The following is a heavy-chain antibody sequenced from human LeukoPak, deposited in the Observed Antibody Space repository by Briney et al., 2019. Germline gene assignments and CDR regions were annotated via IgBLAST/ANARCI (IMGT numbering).Heavy chain of an antibody. J-gene: IGHJ4*02. CDR2: IYTSGST. Sequence: SETLSLTCTLSRGSISSYYWSWIRQPAGEGLECIGRIYTSGSTNYNPSLKSRVTISVDKSKNQFSLKLSSVTAADTAVYYCARDHPHADYWGQGTLVTVSS. CDR1: RGSISSYY. V-gene: IGHV4-4*07. CDR3: ARDHPHADY.